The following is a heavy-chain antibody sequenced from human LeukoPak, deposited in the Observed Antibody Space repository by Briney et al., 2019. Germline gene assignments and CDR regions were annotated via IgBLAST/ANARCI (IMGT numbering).Heavy chain of an antibody. CDR3: ARVRIVVGGGYFDY. V-gene: IGHV4-39*07. CDR1: GGSINSSSYF. J-gene: IGHJ4*02. CDR2: IYYSGRT. Sequence: SETLSLTCTVSGGSINSSSYFWGWIRQPPGKGLEWIGSIYYSGRTYYHPSLKSRITISVDPSKNQFSLKLSSVTAADTAVYYCARVRIVVGGGYFDYWGQGTLVTVSS. D-gene: IGHD3-22*01.